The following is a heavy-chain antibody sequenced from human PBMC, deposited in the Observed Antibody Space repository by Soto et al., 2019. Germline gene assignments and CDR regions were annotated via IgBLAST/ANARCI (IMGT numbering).Heavy chain of an antibody. Sequence: SETLSLTCTVSGGSISSNYWTWIRQPPGKGLEWIGYVYNSGSTNYNPSLKSRVTISEDTSKSQFSLKVNSMTAADTAVYYCARDWSIVVVVAATGRGDYYYGMDVWGQGXTVTV. V-gene: IGHV4-59*01. CDR2: VYNSGST. CDR1: GGSISSNY. J-gene: IGHJ6*02. CDR3: ARDWSIVVVVAATGRGDYYYGMDV. D-gene: IGHD2-15*01.